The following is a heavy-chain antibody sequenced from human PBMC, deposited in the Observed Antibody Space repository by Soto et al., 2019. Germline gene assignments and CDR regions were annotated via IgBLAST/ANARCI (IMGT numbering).Heavy chain of an antibody. D-gene: IGHD3-16*01. CDR1: GGSISSYY. Sequence: SETLSLTCTVSGGSISSYYWSWFRQPPGKGLEWIGYIYYSGSTNYNLSLKSRVTISVDTSKNQFSLKLSSVTAADTAVYYCARRWGTTFDYWGQGTLVTVSS. CDR3: ARRWGTTFDY. V-gene: IGHV4-59*08. CDR2: IYYSGST. J-gene: IGHJ4*02.